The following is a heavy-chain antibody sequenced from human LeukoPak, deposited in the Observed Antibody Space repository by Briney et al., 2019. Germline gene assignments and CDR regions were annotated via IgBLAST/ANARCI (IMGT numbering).Heavy chain of an antibody. V-gene: IGHV3-30-3*01. D-gene: IGHD5-18*01. Sequence: GGSLRLSCAASGFTFSGYAMHWVRQAPGKGLEWVAVISYDGSNKYYADSVKGRFTISRDNSKNTLYLQMNSLRAEDTAVYYCASVYSPPWGQGTLVTVSS. CDR1: GFTFSGYA. J-gene: IGHJ5*02. CDR3: ASVYSPP. CDR2: ISYDGSNK.